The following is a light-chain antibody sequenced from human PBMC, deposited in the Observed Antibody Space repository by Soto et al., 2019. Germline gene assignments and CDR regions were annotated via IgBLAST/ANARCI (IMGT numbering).Light chain of an antibody. J-gene: IGKJ4*01. CDR2: DAS. CDR3: QQRSNWPPLT. V-gene: IGKV3-11*01. CDR1: QSVSSY. Sequence: EIVLTQSPATLSLSPGERATLSCRASQSVSSYLAWYQQKPGQAPRLLIYDASNRATGIPAMFSGSGSGTDFTLTISSLAPEDFAVYYCQQRSNWPPLTFGGGTKVAIK.